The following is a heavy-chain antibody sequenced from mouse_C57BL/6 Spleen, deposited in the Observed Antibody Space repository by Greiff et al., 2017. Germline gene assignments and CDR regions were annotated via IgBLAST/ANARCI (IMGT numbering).Heavy chain of an antibody. CDR3: ARNYYGSSRGYAMDY. V-gene: IGHV1-80*01. J-gene: IGHJ4*01. CDR2: IYPGDGDT. Sequence: VQLQQSGAELVKPGASVKISCKASGYAFSSYWMNWVKQRPGKGLEWIGQIYPGDGDTNYNGKFKGKATLTADKSSSTAYMQLSSLTSEDSAVYFCARNYYGSSRGYAMDYWGQGTSVTVAS. D-gene: IGHD1-1*01. CDR1: GYAFSSYW.